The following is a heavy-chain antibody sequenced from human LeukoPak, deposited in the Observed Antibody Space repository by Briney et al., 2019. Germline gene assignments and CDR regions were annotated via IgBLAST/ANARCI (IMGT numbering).Heavy chain of an antibody. D-gene: IGHD3-22*01. CDR1: GEPSIGYY. J-gene: IGHJ4*02. CDR3: ARTRLDYYDSSGPPDY. CDR2: IYYSGST. Sequence: SETLSLTCAVYGEPSIGYYWGWIRQPPGKGLEWIGSIYYSGSTYYNPSLKSRVTISVDTSKNQFSLKLSSVTAADTAVYYCARTRLDYYDSSGPPDYWGQGTLVTVSS. V-gene: IGHV4-39*01.